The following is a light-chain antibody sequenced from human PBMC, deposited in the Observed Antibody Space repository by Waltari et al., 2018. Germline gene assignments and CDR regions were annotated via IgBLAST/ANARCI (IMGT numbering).Light chain of an antibody. CDR1: QSVSSN. CDR2: GAS. CDR3: QQSFSTPFT. J-gene: IGKJ3*01. V-gene: IGKV3-15*01. Sequence: IVMTQSPATLSVSPGESATLSCRASQSVSSNLAWYQHKPGQAPRLLIYGASTRATGIAARFSGSGSGTDFILTISSLQPEDFASYYCQQSFSTPFTFGPGTKVDIK.